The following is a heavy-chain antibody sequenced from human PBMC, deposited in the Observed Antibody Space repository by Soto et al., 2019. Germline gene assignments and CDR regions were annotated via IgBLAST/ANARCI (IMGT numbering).Heavy chain of an antibody. V-gene: IGHV3-7*01. J-gene: IGHJ3*02. D-gene: IGHD3-3*01. CDR3: ARTITISGVANDAFDI. CDR2: IKQDGSEK. CDR1: GFTFSSYW. Sequence: GGSLRLSCAASGFTFSSYWMSWVRQAPGKGLEWVANIKQDGSEKYYVDSVKGRFTISRDNAKNSLYLQMNSLRAEDTAVYYCARTITISGVANDAFDIWGQGTMVTVSS.